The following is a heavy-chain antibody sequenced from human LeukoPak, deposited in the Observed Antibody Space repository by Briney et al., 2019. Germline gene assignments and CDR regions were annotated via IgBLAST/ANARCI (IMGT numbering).Heavy chain of an antibody. J-gene: IGHJ5*02. D-gene: IGHD3-9*01. CDR2: ISSSSSTI. CDR3: TAVTGYYVDWFDP. Sequence: PGGSLRLSCAASGFTFSSYSMNWVRQAPGKGLEWVSYISSSSSTIYYADSVKGRFTISRDNAKNSLYLQMNSLRAEDTAVYYCTAVTGYYVDWFDPWGQGTLVTVSS. V-gene: IGHV3-48*04. CDR1: GFTFSSYS.